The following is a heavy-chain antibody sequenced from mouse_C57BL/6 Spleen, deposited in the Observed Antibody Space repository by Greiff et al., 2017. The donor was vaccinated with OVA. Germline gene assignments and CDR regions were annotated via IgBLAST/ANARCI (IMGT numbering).Heavy chain of an antibody. Sequence: QVQLQQPGAELVKPGASVKMSCKASGYTFTSYWITWVKQRPGQGLEWIGDIYPGSGSTNYNEKFKSKATLTVDTSSSTAYMQLSSLTSEDSAVYDCARDGDYYYGSSYDYWGQGTTLTVSS. CDR2: IYPGSGST. CDR1: GYTFTSYW. CDR3: ARDGDYYYGSSYDY. V-gene: IGHV1-55*01. D-gene: IGHD1-1*01. J-gene: IGHJ2*01.